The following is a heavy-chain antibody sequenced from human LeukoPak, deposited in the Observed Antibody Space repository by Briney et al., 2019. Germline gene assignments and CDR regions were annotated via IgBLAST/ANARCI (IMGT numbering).Heavy chain of an antibody. CDR2: IKSQSEGRTT. J-gene: IGHJ6*02. CDR3: ATSNHVVSVPAALRDYYYGMDV. V-gene: IGHV3-15*01. D-gene: IGHD6-25*01. Sequence: KAGGSLRLSCAASGFTVSDGWMTWVRQAPGKGLEWVGRIKSQSEGRTTHYAAPVRGRFTMSRDVSKNTLYLQMESLETGDTAVYYCATSNHVVSVPAALRDYYYGMDVWGQGTTVTVSS. CDR1: GFTVSDGW.